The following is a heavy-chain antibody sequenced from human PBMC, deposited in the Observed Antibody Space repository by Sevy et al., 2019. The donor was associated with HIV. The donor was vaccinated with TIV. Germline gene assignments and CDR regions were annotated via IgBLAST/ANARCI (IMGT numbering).Heavy chain of an antibody. D-gene: IGHD7-27*01. Sequence: GGSLRLSCVASGFTFSGYAMSWVRQAPGKGLEWVSLITGSGSKTYYADSLKGRFTISRDNSKNTVNLQMNSLRVEDTAIYYCAKETWGLFDPWGQGILVTVSS. CDR3: AKETWGLFDP. J-gene: IGHJ5*02. CDR1: GFTFSGYA. V-gene: IGHV3-23*01. CDR2: ITGSGSKT.